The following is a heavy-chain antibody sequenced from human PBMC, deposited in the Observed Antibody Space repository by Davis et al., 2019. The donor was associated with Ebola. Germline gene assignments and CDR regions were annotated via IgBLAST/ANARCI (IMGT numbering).Heavy chain of an antibody. Sequence: SETLSLTCTVSGGSFYYWGWLRQPPGKGLEWIGSIYHSGSTYYNPSLESRVAISVDTSKNQFSLRLSSVSAADTAVYYCATLDYYDRPNTWGQGTLVTVSS. CDR2: IYHSGST. D-gene: IGHD3-22*01. CDR1: GGSFYY. J-gene: IGHJ5*02. CDR3: ATLDYYDRPNT. V-gene: IGHV4-39*01.